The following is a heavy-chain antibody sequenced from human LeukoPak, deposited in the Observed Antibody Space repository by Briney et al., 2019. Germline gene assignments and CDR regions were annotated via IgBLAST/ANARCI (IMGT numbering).Heavy chain of an antibody. Sequence: SETLSLTCTVSGGSISSYYWSWIRQPAGKGLEWIGEINHSGSTNYNPSLKSRVTISVDTSKNQFSLKLSSVTAADTAVYYCARQSRVALMGDAFDIWGQGTMVTVSS. CDR2: INHSGST. CDR1: GGSISSYY. V-gene: IGHV4-34*01. J-gene: IGHJ3*02. CDR3: ARQSRVALMGDAFDI. D-gene: IGHD2-8*01.